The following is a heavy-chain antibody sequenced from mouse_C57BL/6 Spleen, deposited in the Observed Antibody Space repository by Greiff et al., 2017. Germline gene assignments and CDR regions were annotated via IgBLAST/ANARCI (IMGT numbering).Heavy chain of an antibody. CDR2: IYPGSGNT. Sequence: VKLLESGAELVRPGASVKLSCKASGYTFTDYYINWVKQRPGQGLEWIARIYPGSGNTYYNEKFKGKATLTAEKSSSTAYMQLSSLTSEDSAVYFCARGGHGYAMDYWGQGTSVTVSA. D-gene: IGHD6-1*01. V-gene: IGHV1-76*01. CDR1: GYTFTDYY. J-gene: IGHJ4*01. CDR3: ARGGHGYAMDY.